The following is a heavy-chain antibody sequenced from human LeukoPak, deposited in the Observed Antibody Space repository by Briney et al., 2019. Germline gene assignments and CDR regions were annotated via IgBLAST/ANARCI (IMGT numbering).Heavy chain of an antibody. CDR3: AREGSVLGPLDF. CDR2: VHLYGRT. J-gene: IGHJ4*03. Sequence: PSETLPHMRCFSGGHEQRIILGPCIRQPPGKGLEWIGEVHLYGRTNFNPSLKSRLTMKVDLSENHVSVDLTSVTAADTAVYYWAREGSVLGPLDFSGQGTLVTVSS. V-gene: IGHV4-38-2*02. CDR1: GGHEQRII. D-gene: IGHD6-19*01.